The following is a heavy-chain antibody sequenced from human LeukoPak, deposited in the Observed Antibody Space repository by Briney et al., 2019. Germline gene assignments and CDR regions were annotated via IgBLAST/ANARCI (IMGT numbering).Heavy chain of an antibody. CDR3: ARHLIAAAELYDY. Sequence: PSETLSLTCTVSGGSISSSSYYWGWIRQPPGKGLEWIGSIYYSGSTYYNPSLKSRVTISEDTSKNQFSLKLSSVTAADTAVYYCARHLIAAAELYDYWGQGTLVTVSS. D-gene: IGHD6-13*01. CDR1: GGSISSSSYY. J-gene: IGHJ4*02. CDR2: IYYSGST. V-gene: IGHV4-39*01.